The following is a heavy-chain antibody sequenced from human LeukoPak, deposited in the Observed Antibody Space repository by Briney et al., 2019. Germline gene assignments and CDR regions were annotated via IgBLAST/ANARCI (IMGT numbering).Heavy chain of an antibody. CDR1: GLTFSSYA. J-gene: IGHJ4*02. V-gene: IGHV3-30-3*01. Sequence: GGSLRLSCAASGLTFSSYAMHWVRQAPGKGLEWVAVISYDGSNKYYADSVRGRFTISRDNSKNTLYLQMNSLRAEDTAVYYCARGRKEYYFDYWGQGTLVTVSS. CDR2: ISYDGSNK. D-gene: IGHD1-14*01. CDR3: ARGRKEYYFDY.